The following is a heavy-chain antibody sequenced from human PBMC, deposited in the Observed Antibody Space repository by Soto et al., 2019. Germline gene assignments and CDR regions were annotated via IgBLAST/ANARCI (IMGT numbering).Heavy chain of an antibody. CDR3: AKEAVASEQVPIPGDS. V-gene: IGHV3-23*01. J-gene: IGHJ4*02. CDR2: ISGSGSMK. Sequence: EVYLLESGGGLVQPGGSLRLSCTASGLTFRNYAMTWVRQAPGRGLEWVSGISGSGSMKYYADSVKGRFTISRDNSKNMLFLQMDSLRDEDTAMYHCAKEAVASEQVPIPGDSWGQGPLVTVSS. D-gene: IGHD2-15*01. CDR1: GLTFRNYA.